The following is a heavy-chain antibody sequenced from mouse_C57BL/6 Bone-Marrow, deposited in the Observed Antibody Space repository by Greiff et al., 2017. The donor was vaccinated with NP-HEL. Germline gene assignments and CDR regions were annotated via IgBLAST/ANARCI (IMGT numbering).Heavy chain of an antibody. CDR2: IYPSDSET. J-gene: IGHJ2*01. CDR1: GYTFTSYW. CDR3: ARAYDYFGY. Sequence: QVQLQQPGAELVRPGSSVKLSCKASGYTFTSYWMDWVKQRPGQGLEWIGNIYPSDSETHYNQKFKDKATLTADKSSSTAYMQLSSLTSEDSAVYYCARAYDYFGYWGNGTTLTVSS. V-gene: IGHV1-61*01. D-gene: IGHD2-12*01.